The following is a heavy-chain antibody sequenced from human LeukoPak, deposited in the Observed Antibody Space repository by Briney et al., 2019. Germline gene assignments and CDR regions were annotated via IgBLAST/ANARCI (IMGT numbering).Heavy chain of an antibody. D-gene: IGHD5-18*01. J-gene: IGHJ3*02. Sequence: GGSLRLXCAASGFTFDDYTMHWVRQAPGKGLEWVSLISWGGGSTYYADSVKGRFTISRDNSKNSLYLQMNSLRTEDTALYYCAKDMMGGYSYGVRRAFDIWGQGTMVTVSS. CDR3: AKDMMGGYSYGVRRAFDI. CDR1: GFTFDDYT. V-gene: IGHV3-43*01. CDR2: ISWGGGST.